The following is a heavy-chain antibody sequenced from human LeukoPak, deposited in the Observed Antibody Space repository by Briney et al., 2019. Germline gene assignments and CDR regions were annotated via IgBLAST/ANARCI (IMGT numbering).Heavy chain of an antibody. Sequence: SETLSLTCAVYGGSFSGYYWSWIRQPPGKGLEWIGEINHSGSTNYNPSLRSRVTISVDTSKNQFSLKLSSVTAADTAVYYCALQYYDILTGYYSDYWGQGTLVTVSS. CDR1: GGSFSGYY. V-gene: IGHV4-34*01. J-gene: IGHJ4*02. CDR3: ALQYYDILTGYYSDY. CDR2: INHSGST. D-gene: IGHD3-9*01.